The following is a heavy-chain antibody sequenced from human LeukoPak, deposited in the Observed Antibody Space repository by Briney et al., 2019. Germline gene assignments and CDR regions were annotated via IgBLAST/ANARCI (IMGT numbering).Heavy chain of an antibody. CDR3: ARGTVPNAFDI. CDR2: IYTSGST. J-gene: IGHJ3*02. Sequence: SETLSLTXTVSGGSISTYYWSWIRQPAGKGVEWIGRIYTSGSTNYNPSLKSRVTTSVDTSKNQFSLKLSSVTAADTAVYFCARGTVPNAFDIWGQGTMVTVS. CDR1: GGSISTYY. D-gene: IGHD1/OR15-1a*01. V-gene: IGHV4-4*07.